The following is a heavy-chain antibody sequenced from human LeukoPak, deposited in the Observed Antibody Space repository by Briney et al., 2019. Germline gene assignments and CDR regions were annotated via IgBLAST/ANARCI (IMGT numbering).Heavy chain of an antibody. CDR3: TTDRDSSSWPPGYYYYMDV. J-gene: IGHJ6*03. V-gene: IGHV3-15*01. Sequence: WIRQPPGKGLEWVGRIKSKTDGGTTDYAAPVKGRFTISRDDSKNTLYLQMNSLKTEDTAVYYCTTDRDSSSWPPGYYYYMDVWGKGTTVTVSS. CDR2: IKSKTDGGTT. D-gene: IGHD6-13*01.